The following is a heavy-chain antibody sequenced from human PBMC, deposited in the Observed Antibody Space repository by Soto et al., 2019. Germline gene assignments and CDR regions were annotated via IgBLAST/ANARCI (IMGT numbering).Heavy chain of an antibody. D-gene: IGHD6-19*01. V-gene: IGHV3-23*01. CDR3: AKYRGYSSGGDFDY. Sequence: EVQLLESGGGLVQPGGSLRLSCAASEFTFSGYAMSWVRHAPGKGLEWVSAISGSGGSTYYADSVKGRFTISRDNSKNTLYLQMNSLRAEDTALYYCAKYRGYSSGGDFDYWGQGTLVTVSS. CDR1: EFTFSGYA. J-gene: IGHJ4*02. CDR2: ISGSGGST.